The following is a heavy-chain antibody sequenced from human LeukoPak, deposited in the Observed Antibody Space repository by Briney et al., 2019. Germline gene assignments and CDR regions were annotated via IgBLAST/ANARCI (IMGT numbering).Heavy chain of an antibody. CDR3: ALATTLDY. J-gene: IGHJ4*02. Sequence: AETLSLTCAVSGYSISSSSYYWGWIRQPPGKGLEWIGSIYYSGSTYYNPSLKSRVTISVDTSKNQFSLKLSSVTAADTAMYYCALATTLDYWGQGTLLTVSS. D-gene: IGHD5-12*01. CDR1: GYSISSSSYY. V-gene: IGHV4-39*01. CDR2: IYYSGST.